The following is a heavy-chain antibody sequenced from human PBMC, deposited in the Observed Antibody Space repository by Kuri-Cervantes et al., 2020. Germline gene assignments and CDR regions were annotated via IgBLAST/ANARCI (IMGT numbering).Heavy chain of an antibody. CDR2: INQDASEK. Sequence: GGSLRLSCAASGFTFSRFWMSWVRQAPGKGLEWVASINQDASEKNYVDTVKGRFTISRDNAKNSLYLQMNSLGAEDTAVYYCARGEYSGYDSFAHYYYYYGMDVWGQGTTVTVSS. CDR1: GFTFSRFW. J-gene: IGHJ6*02. V-gene: IGHV3-7*01. D-gene: IGHD5-12*01. CDR3: ARGEYSGYDSFAHYYYYYGMDV.